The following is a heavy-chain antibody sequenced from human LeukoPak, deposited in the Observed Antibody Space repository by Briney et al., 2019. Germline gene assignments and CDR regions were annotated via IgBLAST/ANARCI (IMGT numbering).Heavy chain of an antibody. CDR3: AKWGDYDMLTGYYVPDY. J-gene: IGHJ4*02. V-gene: IGHV3-23*01. CDR2: ITGSDGSS. D-gene: IGHD3-9*01. Sequence: GSLRLSCVASGFTFTNYAMSWVRQAPGKGLEWVSAITGSDGSSYYADSVKGRFTISRDNSKNTLYLQVNSLRAEDTAVYYCAKWGDYDMLTGYYVPDYWGQGTLVTVSS. CDR1: GFTFTNYA.